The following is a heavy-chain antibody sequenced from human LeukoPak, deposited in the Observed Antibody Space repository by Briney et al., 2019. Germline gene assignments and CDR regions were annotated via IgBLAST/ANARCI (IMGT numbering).Heavy chain of an antibody. CDR2: ISSSSSYI. Sequence: GGSLRLSCAASGFTFSSYSMNWVRQAPGKGLEWVSSISSSSSYIYYADSVKGRFTISRDNAKNSLYLQMNSLRAEDTAVYYCARGTYDILTLGAFDIWGQGTMVTVSS. J-gene: IGHJ3*02. V-gene: IGHV3-21*01. D-gene: IGHD3-9*01. CDR3: ARGTYDILTLGAFDI. CDR1: GFTFSSYS.